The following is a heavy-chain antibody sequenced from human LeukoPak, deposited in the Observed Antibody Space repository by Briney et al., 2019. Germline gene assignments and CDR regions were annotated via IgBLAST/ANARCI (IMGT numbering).Heavy chain of an antibody. D-gene: IGHD3-22*01. CDR3: AREGDYYDSSGYYTKNFDY. J-gene: IGHJ4*02. Sequence: SETLSLTCTVSGGSTSSYYWSWIRQPAGKGLEWIGRIYTSGSTNYNPSLKSRVTMSVDTSKNQFSLKLSSVTAADTAVYYCAREGDYYDSSGYYTKNFDYWGQGTLVTVSS. CDR1: GGSTSSYY. CDR2: IYTSGST. V-gene: IGHV4-4*07.